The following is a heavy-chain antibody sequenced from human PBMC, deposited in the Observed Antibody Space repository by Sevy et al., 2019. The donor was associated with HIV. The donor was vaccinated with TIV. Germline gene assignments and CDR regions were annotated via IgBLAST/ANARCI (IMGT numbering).Heavy chain of an antibody. Sequence: GGSLRLSCAASGFTFSSYAMSWVRQAPGKGLEWVSAISGSGGSTYYADSVKGRFTISRDNSKNTLYLQMNSLRAEDTAVYYCVKDAPVLLWFRELLNYFDYWGQGTLVTVSS. D-gene: IGHD3-10*01. CDR1: GFTFSSYA. J-gene: IGHJ4*02. V-gene: IGHV3-23*01. CDR3: VKDAPVLLWFRELLNYFDY. CDR2: ISGSGGST.